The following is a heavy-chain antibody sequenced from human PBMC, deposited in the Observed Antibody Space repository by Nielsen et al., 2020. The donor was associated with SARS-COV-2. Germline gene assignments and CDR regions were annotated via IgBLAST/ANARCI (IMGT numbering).Heavy chain of an antibody. D-gene: IGHD4-23*01. CDR3: ARHDYGGNSPIDS. J-gene: IGHJ4*02. CDR2: INPSGGPT. Sequence: ASVKVSCKASGYTFTSYYIHWVRQAPGQGLEWMGIINPSGGPTSYAQKFQDRATITADESTNTVYMELSSLRSEDTAVYYCARHDYGGNSPIDSWGQGTLLTVSS. V-gene: IGHV1-46*01. CDR1: GYTFTSYY.